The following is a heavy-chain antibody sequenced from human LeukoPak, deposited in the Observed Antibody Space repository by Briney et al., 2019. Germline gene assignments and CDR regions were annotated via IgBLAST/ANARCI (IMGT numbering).Heavy chain of an antibody. CDR3: ARGGIAVAGGVDY. CDR2: IYYSGST. D-gene: IGHD6-19*01. V-gene: IGHV4-31*03. Sequence: PSETLSLTCTVSGGSISSGGYYWSWIRQHPGKGLEWIGYIYYSGSTYYNPSLKSRVTISVDTSKNQFSLKLSSVTAADTAVYYCARGGIAVAGGVDYWGQGTLVTVSS. CDR1: GGSISSGGYY. J-gene: IGHJ4*02.